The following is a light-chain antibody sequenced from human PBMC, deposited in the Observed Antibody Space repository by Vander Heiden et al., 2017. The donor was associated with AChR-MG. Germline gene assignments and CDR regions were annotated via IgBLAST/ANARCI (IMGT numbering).Light chain of an antibody. V-gene: IGLV2-11*01. CDR3: WSYAGNNIYV. Sequence: QSALTQPPSVSGSPGQPVAISCTGTSSDVGSYNYVFWYQQHPGKAPKLIIYDVTKRSSGAPDRFSGHKSGNTASLTISGLQAEDEADYYCWSYAGNNIYVFGAGTKVTVL. CDR1: SSDVGSYNY. CDR2: DVT. J-gene: IGLJ1*01.